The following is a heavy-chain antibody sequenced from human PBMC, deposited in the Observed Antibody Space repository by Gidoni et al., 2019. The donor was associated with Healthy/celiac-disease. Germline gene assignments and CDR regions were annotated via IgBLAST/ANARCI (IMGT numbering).Heavy chain of an antibody. V-gene: IGHV3-30-3*01. J-gene: IGHJ4*02. CDR3: ARDHWNYRRVDY. D-gene: IGHD1-7*01. CDR1: GFTFSSYA. CDR2: ISYDGSNK. Sequence: QVQLVESGGGVVQPGRSLRLSCAAPGFTFSSYAMHWVRQAPGKGLEWVAVISYDGSNKYYADSVKGRFTISRDNSKNTLYLQMNSLRAEDTAVYYCARDHWNYRRVDYWGQGTLVTVSS.